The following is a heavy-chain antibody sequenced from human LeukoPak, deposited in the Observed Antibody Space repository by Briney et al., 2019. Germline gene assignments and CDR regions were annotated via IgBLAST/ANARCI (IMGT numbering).Heavy chain of an antibody. V-gene: IGHV3-23*01. Sequence: PGGTLRLSCAASGFTFSSYGMSWVRQAPGKGLEWVSAISGSGGSTYYAASVKGRFTISRDNSKNTLYLQMNSLRAEDTPVYYCAKSSAVGFASLFAYWGQGPLVTVSS. CDR3: AKSSAVGFASLFAY. J-gene: IGHJ4*02. D-gene: IGHD3-16*02. CDR2: ISGSGGST. CDR1: GFTFSSYG.